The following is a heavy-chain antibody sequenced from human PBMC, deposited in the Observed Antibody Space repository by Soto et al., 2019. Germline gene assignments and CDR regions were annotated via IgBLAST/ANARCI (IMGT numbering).Heavy chain of an antibody. V-gene: IGHV3-30-3*01. CDR3: ARDPLSSSQRGYFDF. D-gene: IGHD1-26*01. CDR2: ISYDGSNK. Sequence: GGSLRLSCAASGFTFSGYAMHWVRQTPGKGLDWVAVISYDGSNKYYADSVKGRFTISRDNSKNTLYLQMNSLRAEDTAVYYCARDPLSSSQRGYFDFWGQGTLVTVSS. CDR1: GFTFSGYA. J-gene: IGHJ4*02.